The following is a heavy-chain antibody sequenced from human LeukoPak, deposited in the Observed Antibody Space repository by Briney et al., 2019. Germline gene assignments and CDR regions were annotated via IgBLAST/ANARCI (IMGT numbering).Heavy chain of an antibody. CDR1: GVTVNTNY. V-gene: IGHV3-53*01. J-gene: IGHJ4*02. D-gene: IGHD2-21*02. CDR2: IYSGGST. Sequence: GGSLTLSCAVSGVTVNTNYMSWVRQPPGKGLEWVSVIYSGGSTKYADSVKGRFTISRDISKNTLSLQMNSLRIEDTAVYYCARGGTVVTRPNWGGGTVVSVSS. CDR3: ARGGTVVTRPN.